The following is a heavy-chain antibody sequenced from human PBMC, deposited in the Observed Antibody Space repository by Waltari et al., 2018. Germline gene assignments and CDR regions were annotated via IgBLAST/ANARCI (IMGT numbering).Heavy chain of an antibody. CDR3: ARDSSNYYQLGVTLYWYFDL. CDR2: LYSSGST. Sequence: QVQLEESGPGLVKSSQTLSLNCTVSGDSISSGTYSWSWIRQPAGRGLEWIGRLYSSGSTNYNPSLKSRVTISVDTSENQFSLKLNSVTAADTAIYYCARDSSNYYQLGVTLYWYFDLWGRGTLVTVSS. J-gene: IGHJ2*01. CDR1: GDSISSGTYS. D-gene: IGHD4-4*01. V-gene: IGHV4-61*02.